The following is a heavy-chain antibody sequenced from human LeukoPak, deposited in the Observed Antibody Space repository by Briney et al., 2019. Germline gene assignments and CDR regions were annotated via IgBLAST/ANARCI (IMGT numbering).Heavy chain of an antibody. V-gene: IGHV3-73*01. D-gene: IGHD6-13*01. J-gene: IGHJ4*02. CDR1: GFTFSSYS. Sequence: GGSLRLSCAASGFTFSSYSMHWVRQASGKGLEWVGRIRSKANSYATAYAASVKGRFTISRDDSKNTAYLQMNSLKTEDTAVYYCTRRDSSSRDYWGQGTLVTVSS. CDR3: TRRDSSSRDY. CDR2: IRSKANSYAT.